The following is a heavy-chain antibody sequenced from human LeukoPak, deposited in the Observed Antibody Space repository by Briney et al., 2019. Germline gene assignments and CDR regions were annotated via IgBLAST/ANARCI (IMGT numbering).Heavy chain of an antibody. CDR1: GFIISNFW. CDR2: MRDDGSEE. J-gene: IGHJ4*02. Sequence: GGSLRLSCAASGFIISNFWVSWVRQAPGKGLEWVANMRDDGSEEFYVNSVKGRFTISRDNAKNSLYLQMDSLRAEDTAVYYCARDLWLGERGLFFFEYWGQGALVTVAS. V-gene: IGHV3-7*01. D-gene: IGHD3-22*01. CDR3: ARDLWLGERGLFFFEY.